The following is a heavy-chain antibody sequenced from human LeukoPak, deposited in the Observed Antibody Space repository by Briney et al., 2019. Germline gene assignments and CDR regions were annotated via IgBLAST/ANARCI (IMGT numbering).Heavy chain of an antibody. CDR1: GLNFSSRW. Sequence: GGFLGLSCAASGLNFSSRWMNWVRQAPGQGLEWVASIKEDGSEKHYVDSVKGRFTISRDNGKNSLYLQMNSLRAEDTAVYYCARDSGWWRFDFWGQGTLVTVSS. D-gene: IGHD6-13*01. CDR3: ARDSGWWRFDF. V-gene: IGHV3-7*03. CDR2: IKEDGSEK. J-gene: IGHJ4*02.